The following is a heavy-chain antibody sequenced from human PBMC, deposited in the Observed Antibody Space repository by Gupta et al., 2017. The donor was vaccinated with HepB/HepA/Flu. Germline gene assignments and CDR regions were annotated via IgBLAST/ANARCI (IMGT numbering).Heavy chain of an antibody. CDR3: AKMKGFFDY. CDR2: INGDSRKK. CDR1: GFPFNSQG. Sequence: EVQLLDSGVGLVQPGGSLRLSCAASGFPFNSQGMAWVRQTPGKGLEWVSDINGDSRKKDYAAFVEGRFTISRDNSKNTLDLQMNSLRVEDTAMYYCAKMKGFFDYWGQGVLVTVSS. J-gene: IGHJ4*02. V-gene: IGHV3-23*01.